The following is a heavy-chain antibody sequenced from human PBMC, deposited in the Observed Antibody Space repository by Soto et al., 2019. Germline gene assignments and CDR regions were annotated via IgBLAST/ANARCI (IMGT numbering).Heavy chain of an antibody. Sequence: GGSLRLSCAASGFTFSDYYMSWIRQAPGKGLEWVSYISSSGSTIYYADSVKGRFTISRDNAKNSLYLQMNSLRAEDTAVYYCARGQTQLWSDYYYYGMDVWGQGTMVTVSS. CDR2: ISSSGSTI. D-gene: IGHD5-18*01. CDR3: ARGQTQLWSDYYYYGMDV. V-gene: IGHV3-11*01. J-gene: IGHJ6*02. CDR1: GFTFSDYY.